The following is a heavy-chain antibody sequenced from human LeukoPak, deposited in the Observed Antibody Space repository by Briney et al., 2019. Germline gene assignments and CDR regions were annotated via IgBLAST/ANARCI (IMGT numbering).Heavy chain of an antibody. CDR2: INSDGSST. J-gene: IGHJ6*02. V-gene: IGHV3-74*01. CDR1: RFTFSSYW. D-gene: IGHD3-22*01. CDR3: ARGGYYYDSSGFPYYYGMDV. Sequence: PGGSLRLSCAASRFTFSSYWMHWVRQAPGKGLVWVSRINSDGSSTSYADSVKGRFTISRDNAKNTLYLQMNSLRAEDTAVYYCARGGYYYDSSGFPYYYGMDVWGQGTTVTVSS.